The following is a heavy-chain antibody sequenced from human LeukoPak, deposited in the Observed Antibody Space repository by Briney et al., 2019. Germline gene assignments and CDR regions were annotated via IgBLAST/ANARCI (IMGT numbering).Heavy chain of an antibody. CDR2: IYSGGST. CDR3: ARSYVGAAAGNY. Sequence: GGSLRLSCAASGFTVSSNYMSWVRQAPGKGLEWVSVIYSGGSTYYADSVKGRFTISRDNSKNTLYLQMSSLRAEDTAVYYCARSYVGAAAGNYWGQGTLVTVSS. CDR1: GFTVSSNY. V-gene: IGHV3-53*01. J-gene: IGHJ4*02. D-gene: IGHD6-13*01.